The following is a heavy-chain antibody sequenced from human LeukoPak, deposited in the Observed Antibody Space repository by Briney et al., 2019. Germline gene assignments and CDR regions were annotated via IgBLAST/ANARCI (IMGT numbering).Heavy chain of an antibody. CDR2: IYYSGST. V-gene: IGHV4-39*01. J-gene: IGHJ3*01. CDR3: ARAYGDYDDAFDV. CDR1: GGSISSSTYY. Sequence: SETLSLTCTVSGGSISSSTYYWGWIRQPPGKGLEWIGSIYYSGSTYNNPSLKSRVTIFVDTSKNQFSLKLSSVTATDTAVYYCARAYGDYDDAFDVWGQGTMVTVSS. D-gene: IGHD4-17*01.